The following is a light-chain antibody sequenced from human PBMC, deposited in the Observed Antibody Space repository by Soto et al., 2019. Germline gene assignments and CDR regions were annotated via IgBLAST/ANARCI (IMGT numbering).Light chain of an antibody. CDR3: CSYAGTYIPL. J-gene: IGLJ2*01. Sequence: QSALTQPRSVSGSPGQSVTISCTGTSSDVGAYNFVSWYQHNPGKAPNLMIFDVSARPSGVPDRFSGSKSANTASLTISGLQTEDEADYYCCSYAGTYIPLFGGGTQLTVL. CDR1: SSDVGAYNF. CDR2: DVS. V-gene: IGLV2-11*01.